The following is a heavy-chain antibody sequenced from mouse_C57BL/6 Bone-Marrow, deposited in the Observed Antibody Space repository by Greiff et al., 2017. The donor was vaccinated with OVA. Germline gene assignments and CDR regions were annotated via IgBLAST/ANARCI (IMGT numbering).Heavy chain of an antibody. D-gene: IGHD2-2*01. CDR1: GYSFTDYY. CDR3: ARLLWLREDYFDF. V-gene: IGHV1-39*01. CDR2: INPYYGST. J-gene: IGHJ2*01. Sequence: EVQLQQSGPELVMPGASVKISCKASGYSFTDYYMNWVKQSNGQRLEWIGVINPYYGSTSYNQKFKGKATLTVDQSSSTAYMQLNSLPSEDSAVYYCARLLWLREDYFDFSDRGTALTVSS.